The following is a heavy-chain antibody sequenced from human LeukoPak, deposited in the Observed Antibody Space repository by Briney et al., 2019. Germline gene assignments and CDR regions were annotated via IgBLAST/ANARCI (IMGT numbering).Heavy chain of an antibody. CDR1: EFTFNRYW. CDR3: TRDALFGSGRTHLDF. D-gene: IGHD3-10*01. CDR2: IKQDGSEA. V-gene: IGHV3-7*04. J-gene: IGHJ4*02. Sequence: GGSLRLSCAASEFTFNRYWMSWVRQAPGKGLQWVANIKQDGSEAHYVDSVKGRFTISRDNVKNSLSLQMNSLNVDDTGVYFCTRDALFGSGRTHLDFWSQGTLVSVSS.